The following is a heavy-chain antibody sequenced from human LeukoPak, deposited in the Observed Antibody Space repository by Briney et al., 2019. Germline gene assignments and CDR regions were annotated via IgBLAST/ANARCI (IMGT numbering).Heavy chain of an antibody. Sequence: SETLSLTCTVSGGSISSGSYYWSWIRQPAGKGLEWIGRIYTSGSTNYNPSLKSRVTISVDTSKNQFSLKLSSVTAADTAVYYCARVRLGVTTYREAYFDYWGQGTLVTVSS. CDR1: GGSISSGSYY. CDR3: ARVRLGVTTYREAYFDY. D-gene: IGHD4-11*01. CDR2: IYTSGST. V-gene: IGHV4-61*02. J-gene: IGHJ4*02.